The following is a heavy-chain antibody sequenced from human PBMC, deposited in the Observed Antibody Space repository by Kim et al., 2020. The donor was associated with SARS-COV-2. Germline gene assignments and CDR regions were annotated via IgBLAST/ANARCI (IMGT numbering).Heavy chain of an antibody. Sequence: RFTSSRDNSKNTLYLQMNSLRAEDTAVYYCARDGAAIFIAAAFPILTMDVWGQGTTVTVSS. D-gene: IGHD6-13*01. CDR3: ARDGAAIFIAAAFPILTMDV. V-gene: IGHV3-30*01. J-gene: IGHJ6*02.